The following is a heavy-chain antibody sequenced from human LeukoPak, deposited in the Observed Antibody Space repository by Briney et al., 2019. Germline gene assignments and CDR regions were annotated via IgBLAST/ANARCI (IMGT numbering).Heavy chain of an antibody. J-gene: IGHJ4*02. CDR3: AKAVSHSYFDF. CDR1: GFTFSSYE. D-gene: IGHD6-19*01. Sequence: GGSLRLSCAASGFTFSSYEMNWVRQAPGRGLEWVSAINPSGGSTYYADSVKGRFTISRDNSKNTLYLQMNSLRAEDTALYFCAKAVSHSYFDFWGQGTLVTASA. V-gene: IGHV3-23*01. CDR2: INPSGGST.